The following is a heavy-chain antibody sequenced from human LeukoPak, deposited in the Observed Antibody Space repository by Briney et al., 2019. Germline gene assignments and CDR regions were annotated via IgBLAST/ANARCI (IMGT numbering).Heavy chain of an antibody. D-gene: IGHD2-2*02. CDR3: ARGGLVVPDAIQHY. V-gene: IGHV3-7*01. J-gene: IGHJ4*02. CDR2: IKQDGSEK. Sequence: GGSLRLSCAASGFTFSSYWMSWVRQAPGKGLEWVANIKQDGSEKYYVDSVKGRFTISRDNAKNSLYLQMNNLRAEDTAVYYCARGGLVVPDAIQHYWGQGALVTVSS. CDR1: GFTFSSYW.